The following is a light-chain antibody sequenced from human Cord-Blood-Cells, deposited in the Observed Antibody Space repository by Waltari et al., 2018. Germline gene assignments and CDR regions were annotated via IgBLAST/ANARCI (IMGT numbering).Light chain of an antibody. V-gene: IGKV1-39*01. Sequence: DIQMTQSPSSLSASVGYRVTIPCRASQSISSYLNWYQQKPGKAPKLLIYAASSLQSGVPSRFSGSGSGTDFTLTISSLQPEDFATYYCQQSYSTPLFTFGPGTKVDIK. J-gene: IGKJ3*01. CDR1: QSISSY. CDR2: AAS. CDR3: QQSYSTPLFT.